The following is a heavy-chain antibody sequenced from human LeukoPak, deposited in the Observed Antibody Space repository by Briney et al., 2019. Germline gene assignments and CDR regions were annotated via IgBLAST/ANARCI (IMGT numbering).Heavy chain of an antibody. V-gene: IGHV4-59*01. Sequence: SETLSLTCTVSGGSISSYYWSWIRQPPGKGLEWIGYIYYSGSTNYNPSLKSRVTISVDTSKNQFSLKLSSVTAADTAVYYCARDRSSFGDYPDAFDIWGQGTMVTVSS. CDR3: ARDRSSFGDYPDAFDI. CDR2: IYYSGST. J-gene: IGHJ3*02. D-gene: IGHD3-3*01. CDR1: GGSISSYY.